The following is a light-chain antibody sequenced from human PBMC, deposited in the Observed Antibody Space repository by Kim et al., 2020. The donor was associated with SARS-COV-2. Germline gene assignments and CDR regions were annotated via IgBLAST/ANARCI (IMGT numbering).Light chain of an antibody. Sequence: DIQMTQSPSSLSASVGDRVTITCRASQGISIYLAWYQQKPGKVPELLIYGASTLQSGDPSRFSGSGSGTDFTLTISSLQPEDVATYYCQKYNSAPWTFGQGTKVEIK. V-gene: IGKV1-27*01. CDR2: GAS. CDR3: QKYNSAPWT. CDR1: QGISIY. J-gene: IGKJ1*01.